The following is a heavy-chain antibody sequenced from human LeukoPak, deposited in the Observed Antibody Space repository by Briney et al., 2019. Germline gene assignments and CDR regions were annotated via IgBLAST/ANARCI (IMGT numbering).Heavy chain of an antibody. J-gene: IGHJ5*02. Sequence: PSETLSLTCTVSGGSISSGSYYWSWIRQPAGKGLEWIGRIYTSGSTNYNPSLKSRVTISVDTSKNQFSLKLSSVTAADTAVYYCARGGGGWLSAAGVFGPWGQGTLVTVSS. CDR1: GGSISSGSYY. CDR2: IYTSGST. CDR3: ARGGGGWLSAAGVFGP. V-gene: IGHV4-61*02. D-gene: IGHD6-13*01.